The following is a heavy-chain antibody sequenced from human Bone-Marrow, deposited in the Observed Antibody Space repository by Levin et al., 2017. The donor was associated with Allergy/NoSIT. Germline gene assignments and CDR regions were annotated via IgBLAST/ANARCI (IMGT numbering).Heavy chain of an antibody. CDR1: GGSISSHTW. J-gene: IGHJ4*02. V-gene: IGHV4-4*02. CDR3: ASRIGTPMNPPN. Sequence: SCAVSGGSISSHTWWSWVRQPPGKGLEWIGEIYHTGTTNYNPSLKSRVTISVDKSKNHFSLQLTSVTAADTAVYYCASRIGTPMNPPNWGQGTLVTVSS. D-gene: IGHD1-26*01. CDR2: IYHTGTT.